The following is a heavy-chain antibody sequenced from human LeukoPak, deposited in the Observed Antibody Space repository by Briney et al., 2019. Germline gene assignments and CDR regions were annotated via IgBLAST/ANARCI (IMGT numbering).Heavy chain of an antibody. CDR2: INPNSGGT. CDR3: ARDRGYYDSSDY. V-gene: IGHV1-2*02. Sequence: ASVKVSCKASGYTFTGYYMHWVRQAPGQGLEWMGWINPNSGGTNYAQKFQGRVTMTRDMSTSTVYMELSSLRSEDTAVYYCARDRGYYDSSDYWGQGTLVTVSS. J-gene: IGHJ4*02. CDR1: GYTFTGYY. D-gene: IGHD3-22*01.